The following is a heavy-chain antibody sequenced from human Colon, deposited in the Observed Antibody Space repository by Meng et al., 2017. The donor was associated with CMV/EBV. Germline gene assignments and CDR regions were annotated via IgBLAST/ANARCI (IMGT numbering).Heavy chain of an antibody. CDR1: GYTVTNYD. D-gene: IGHD3-10*01. CDR2: MNPNSGTT. CDR3: ATGGRGFGSWFDP. Sequence: ASGYTVTNYDINWVRQATGQGLEWMGWMNPNSGTTGYAQKFQGRITMTWNTSIITAYLDLSSLRSEDTAVYYCATGGRGFGSWFDPWGQGTLVTVSS. J-gene: IGHJ5*02. V-gene: IGHV1-8*02.